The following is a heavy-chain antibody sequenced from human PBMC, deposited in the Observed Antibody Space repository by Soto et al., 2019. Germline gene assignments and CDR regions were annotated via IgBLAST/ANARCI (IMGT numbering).Heavy chain of an antibody. CDR1: GGSISTGSYY. J-gene: IGHJ5*02. Sequence: SETLSLTCTVSGGSISTGSYYWGWIRQPPGKGLEWIGSIFYSGTTYYNPSLKSRVTISVDTSKNQFSLKLSSVTVADTAVYYCARHAILWVPAAIGPWGQGALVTVSS. D-gene: IGHD2-2*01. CDR3: ARHAILWVPAAIGP. CDR2: IFYSGTT. V-gene: IGHV4-39*01.